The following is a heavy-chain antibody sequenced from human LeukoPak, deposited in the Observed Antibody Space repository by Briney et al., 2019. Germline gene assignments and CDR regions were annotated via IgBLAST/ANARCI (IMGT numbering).Heavy chain of an antibody. Sequence: SEALSLTCTVSGDSINSYYWSWMRQSPGKRLEWSGYIYFRGDTKYNPSLENRVTISVDRSKSQFYLKLRSVTAADTAVYFCARDLNHGFNYYYYGLEVWGQGTTVTVSS. J-gene: IGHJ6*02. CDR3: ARDLNHGFNYYYYGLEV. V-gene: IGHV4-59*01. CDR1: GDSINSYY. D-gene: IGHD3-9*01. CDR2: IYFRGDT.